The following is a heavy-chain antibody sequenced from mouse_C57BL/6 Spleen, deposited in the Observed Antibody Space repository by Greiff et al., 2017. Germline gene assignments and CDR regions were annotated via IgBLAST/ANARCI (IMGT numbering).Heavy chain of an antibody. CDR2: ISSGGSYT. Sequence: EVQVVESGGDLVKPGGSLKLSCAASGFTFSSYGMSWVRQTPDKRLEWVATISSGGSYTYYPDSVKGRFTISRDNAKNTLYLQMSSLKSEDTAMYYCAREGIYYDYGGWGQGTLVTVAA. J-gene: IGHJ3*01. D-gene: IGHD2-4*01. CDR1: GFTFSSYG. V-gene: IGHV5-6*01. CDR3: AREGIYYDYGG.